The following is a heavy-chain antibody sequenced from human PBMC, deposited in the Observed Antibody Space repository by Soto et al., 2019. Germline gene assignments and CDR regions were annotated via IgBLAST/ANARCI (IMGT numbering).Heavy chain of an antibody. D-gene: IGHD3-3*01. V-gene: IGHV3-21*01. Sequence: VGSLRLSCAASGFTFSSYSMNWVRQAPGKGLEWVSSISSSSSYIYYADSVKGRFTISRDNAKNSLYLQMNSLRAEDTAVYYCARSLRTYYDFWSGYYDPCGQRTLVTVSS. CDR1: GFTFSSYS. CDR3: ARSLRTYYDFWSGYYDP. J-gene: IGHJ5*02. CDR2: ISSSSSYI.